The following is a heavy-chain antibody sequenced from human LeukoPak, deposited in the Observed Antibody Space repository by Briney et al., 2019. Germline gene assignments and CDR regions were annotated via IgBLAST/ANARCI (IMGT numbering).Heavy chain of an antibody. Sequence: GGSLRLSCAASGFTFSSSSMNWVRQAPGKGLEWVSSISSSSSYIYFPDSVKGRFTISRDNAKNSLYLQMNSLGAEDTAVYYCARQQWLDGAYYFDYWGQGTLVTVSS. V-gene: IGHV3-21*01. D-gene: IGHD6-19*01. CDR3: ARQQWLDGAYYFDY. CDR2: ISSSSSYI. CDR1: GFTFSSSS. J-gene: IGHJ4*02.